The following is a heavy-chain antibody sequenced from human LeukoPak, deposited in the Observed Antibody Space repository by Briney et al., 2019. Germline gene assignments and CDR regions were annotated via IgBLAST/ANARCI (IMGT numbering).Heavy chain of an antibody. V-gene: IGHV3-23*01. D-gene: IGHD2-2*01. CDR3: ADYFYCSSTSCCLMDV. CDR1: GFTFSSYA. J-gene: IGHJ6*02. CDR2: ISGSGGST. Sequence: PGGSLRLSCAASGFTFSSYAMSWVRQAPGKGLEWVSAISGSGGSTYYADSVKGRFTISRDNSKNTLYLQMNSLRAEDTAVYYCADYFYCSSTSCCLMDVWGQGTTVTVSS.